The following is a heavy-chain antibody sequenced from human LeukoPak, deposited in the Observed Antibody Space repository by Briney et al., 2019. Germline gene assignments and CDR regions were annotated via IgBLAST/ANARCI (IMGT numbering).Heavy chain of an antibody. V-gene: IGHV3-21*01. D-gene: IGHD3-9*01. J-gene: IGHJ4*02. CDR2: ISSSSSYI. CDR3: ARVKVYDILTGYYKGDDY. CDR1: GFTFSSYS. Sequence: GGSLRLSCAASGFTFSSYSMNWVRQAPGKGLEWVSSISSSSSYIYYADSVKGRFTISRDNAKNSLYLQMNSLRAEDTAVYYCARVKVYDILTGYYKGDDYWGQGTLVTVSS.